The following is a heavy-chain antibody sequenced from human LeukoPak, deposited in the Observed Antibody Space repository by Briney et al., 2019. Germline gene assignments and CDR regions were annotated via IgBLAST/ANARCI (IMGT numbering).Heavy chain of an antibody. D-gene: IGHD5-12*01. CDR2: ISSSSTNI. V-gene: IGHV3-48*01. Sequence: GGSLRLSCAASGFTFSSYSMNWVRQAPGKGLEWVSYISSSSTNIYYADSVKGRFTISRDNAKNSLCLQMNSLRAEDTAVYYCASGSRRFYYWGQGTLVTVSS. CDR1: GFTFSSYS. CDR3: ASGSRRFYY. J-gene: IGHJ4*02.